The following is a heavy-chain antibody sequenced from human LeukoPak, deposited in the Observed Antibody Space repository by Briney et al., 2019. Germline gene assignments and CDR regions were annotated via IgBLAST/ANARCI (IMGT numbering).Heavy chain of an antibody. V-gene: IGHV1-69*04. D-gene: IGHD6-13*01. Sequence: SVTVSCKASGGTFSSYAISWVRQAPGQGLEWMGRIIPILGIANYAQKFQGRVTITADKSTSTAYMELSSLRSEDTAVYYCARDPLDVQLEGALDYWGQGTLVTVSS. CDR3: ARDPLDVQLEGALDY. CDR2: IIPILGIA. CDR1: GGTFSSYA. J-gene: IGHJ4*02.